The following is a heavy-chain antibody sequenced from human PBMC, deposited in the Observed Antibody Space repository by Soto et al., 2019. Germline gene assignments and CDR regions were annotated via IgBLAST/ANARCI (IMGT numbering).Heavy chain of an antibody. Sequence: LRLSCAGSGFTFSSYQMHWVRQAPGKGLEWVSYISSSGITIYYAESVKGRFTISRDNAKNSLYLHMNSLRADDTAVYYCARDGYFYYGMDVWGQGTTVTVSS. CDR2: ISSSGITI. D-gene: IGHD2-21*01. CDR1: GFTFSSYQ. V-gene: IGHV3-48*03. CDR3: ARDGYFYYGMDV. J-gene: IGHJ6*02.